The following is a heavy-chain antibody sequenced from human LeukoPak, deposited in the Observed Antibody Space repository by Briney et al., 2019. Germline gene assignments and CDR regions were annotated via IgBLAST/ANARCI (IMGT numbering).Heavy chain of an antibody. Sequence: PGGSLRLSCAASGFTFSSYGMHWVRQAPGKGLEWVAFIQDDGSNKDYADSVKGRFTISRDDSKNTLYLQMNSLRPEDTAVYYCASRPNDSWRGPFDYWGQGTLVTVSS. D-gene: IGHD3-3*01. J-gene: IGHJ4*02. CDR3: ASRPNDSWRGPFDY. CDR1: GFTFSSYG. V-gene: IGHV3-30*02. CDR2: IQDDGSNK.